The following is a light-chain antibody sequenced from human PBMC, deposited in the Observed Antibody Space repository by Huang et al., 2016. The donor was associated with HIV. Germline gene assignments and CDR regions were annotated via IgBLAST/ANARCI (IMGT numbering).Light chain of an antibody. CDR3: MQALQTPF. CDR1: QSLLHSNGYNY. J-gene: IGKJ4*01. Sequence: DIVMTQSPLSLPVTPGEPASISCRSSQSLLHSNGYNYLDWYLQKPGQPPQLLIYLGSNRASWVPDRFSGSGSGTNFTLNISRVEAEDVGVYYCMQALQTPFFGGGTKVDIK. CDR2: LGS. V-gene: IGKV2-28*01.